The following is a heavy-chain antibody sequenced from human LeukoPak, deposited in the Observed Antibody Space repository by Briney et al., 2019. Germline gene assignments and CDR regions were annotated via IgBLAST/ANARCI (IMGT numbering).Heavy chain of an antibody. CDR3: ARDLGYCSGGSCYSLGGEYYYMDV. D-gene: IGHD2-15*01. V-gene: IGHV6-1*01. CDR1: GGSISSYY. Sequence: SETLSLTCTVSGGSISSYYWSWIRQSPSRGLEWLGRTYYRSKWYNDDAVSVKSRITINPDTSKNQFSLQLNSVTPEDTAVYYCARDLGYCSGGSCYSLGGEYYYMDVWGKGTTVTVSS. J-gene: IGHJ6*03. CDR2: TYYRSKWYN.